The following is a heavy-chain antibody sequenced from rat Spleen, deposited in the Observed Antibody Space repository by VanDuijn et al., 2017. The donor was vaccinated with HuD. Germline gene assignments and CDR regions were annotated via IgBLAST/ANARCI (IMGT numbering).Heavy chain of an antibody. V-gene: IGHV5S23*01. J-gene: IGHJ2*01. CDR3: ARSRTTSYFDY. CDR2: INTGAGNT. D-gene: IGHD1-10*01. CDR1: GFTFSDYY. Sequence: EVQLVESGGGLVQPGGSLKLSCAASGFTFSDYYMAWVRQAPTKGLGWVASINTGAGNTYYRDSVKGRFTISRDNAKSTLYLQMDSLRTEETTTYYCARSRTTSYFDYWGQGVMVTVSS.